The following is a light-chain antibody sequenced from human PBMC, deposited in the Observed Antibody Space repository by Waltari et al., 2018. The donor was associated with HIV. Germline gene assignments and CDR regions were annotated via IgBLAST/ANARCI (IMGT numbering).Light chain of an antibody. CDR2: SNN. CDR3: AGWDDSLGIV. Sequence: QSVLTQPPSASGTPGQRVTISCSGSSSNIGNNTVHWYQQVPGTAPKLLIYSNNERPSGVPDRFSGSKSGTSASLAISGLQSEDEADYYCAGWDDSLGIVFGGGTKLTVL. J-gene: IGLJ2*01. V-gene: IGLV1-44*01. CDR1: SSNIGNNT.